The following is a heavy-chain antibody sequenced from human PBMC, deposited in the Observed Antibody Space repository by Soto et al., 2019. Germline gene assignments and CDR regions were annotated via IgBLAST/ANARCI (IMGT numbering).Heavy chain of an antibody. J-gene: IGHJ4*02. D-gene: IGHD3-10*01. Sequence: SETLSLTCSVSGGSMSEYFWSWIRQSSGKGLEWIGFIYYLGSTDYNPSLKSRVTISVDTPKRQFSLRLTSVTAADTAVYYCARDGYDGSGSPYPAYWGPGTQVTVSS. V-gene: IGHV4-59*01. CDR3: ARDGYDGSGSPYPAY. CDR2: IYYLGST. CDR1: GGSMSEYF.